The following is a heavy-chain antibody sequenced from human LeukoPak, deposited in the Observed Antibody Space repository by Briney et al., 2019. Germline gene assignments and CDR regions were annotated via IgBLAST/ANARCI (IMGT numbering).Heavy chain of an antibody. D-gene: IGHD3-22*01. V-gene: IGHV4-59*01. CDR3: ARAPYYDSSGYLFDY. CDR2: IYYSGST. CDR1: GGSISSYY. J-gene: IGHJ4*02. Sequence: SETLSLTCTVSGGSISSYYWSWIRQPPGKGLEWIGYIYYSGSTNYNPSLKSRVTISVDTSKNQFSLKPSSVTAADTAVYYCARAPYYDSSGYLFDYWGQGTLVTVSS.